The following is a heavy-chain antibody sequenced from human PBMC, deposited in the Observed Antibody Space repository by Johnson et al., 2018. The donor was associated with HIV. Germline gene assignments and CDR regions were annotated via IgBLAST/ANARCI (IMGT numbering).Heavy chain of an antibody. CDR2: ISYDGSNK. J-gene: IGHJ3*02. Sequence: QVQLVESGGGVVQPGRSLRLSCAASGFTFSSYGMHWVRQAPGKGLEWVAVISYDGSNKYYADSVKGRFTISRDNSKNTLYLQMGSLRAEDMAVYYCARERIAAAGLDAFDIWGQGTMVTVSS. CDR1: GFTFSSYG. CDR3: ARERIAAAGLDAFDI. V-gene: IGHV3-30*19. D-gene: IGHD6-13*01.